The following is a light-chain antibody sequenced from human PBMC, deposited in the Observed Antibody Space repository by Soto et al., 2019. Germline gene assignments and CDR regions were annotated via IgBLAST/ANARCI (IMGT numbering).Light chain of an antibody. J-gene: IGKJ3*01. CDR1: QSISAY. CDR3: QKSYSTPSVT. Sequence: DIQMTQSPSSMSASVGDRVTITCRASQSISAYLNWYQQKPGKAPKLLIYAASSLQSGVPSRFSGSGSGTDFTLTISSLQPEDFATYYCQKSYSTPSVTFGPGTKVDIK. V-gene: IGKV1-39*01. CDR2: AAS.